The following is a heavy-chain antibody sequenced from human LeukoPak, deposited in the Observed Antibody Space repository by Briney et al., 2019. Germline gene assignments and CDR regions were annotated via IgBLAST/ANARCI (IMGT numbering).Heavy chain of an antibody. CDR1: GFTFSNFA. CDR3: AKQFLDAN. CDR2: INAVDANT. D-gene: IGHD1-1*01. Sequence: GGSLRLSCAASGFTFSNFAMTWVRQTPGRGLQWVATINAVDANTYYADFVRGRFTDYRDNSRSTLYLQMTNLRVDDTAIYYCAKQFLDANWGQGTLVTVSS. J-gene: IGHJ4*02. V-gene: IGHV3-23*01.